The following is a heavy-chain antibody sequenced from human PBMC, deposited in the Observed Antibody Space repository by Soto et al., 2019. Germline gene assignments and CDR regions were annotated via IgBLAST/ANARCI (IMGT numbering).Heavy chain of an antibody. CDR1: GFTFSSYD. Sequence: EVQLVESGGGLVQPGGSLRLSCAASGFTFSSYDMHWVRQATGKGLEWVSAIGTAGDTYYPGSVKGRFTISRENAKNSLYLQMYSLSAGDTAVYYCASGVKRSSSWYTSWGYYYYNMDVWGKGTTVTVSS. V-gene: IGHV3-13*01. J-gene: IGHJ6*03. CDR3: ASGVKRSSSWYTSWGYYYYNMDV. D-gene: IGHD6-13*01. CDR2: IGTAGDT.